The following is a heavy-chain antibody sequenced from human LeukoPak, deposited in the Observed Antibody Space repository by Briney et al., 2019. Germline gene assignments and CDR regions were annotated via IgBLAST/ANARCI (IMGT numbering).Heavy chain of an antibody. V-gene: IGHV4-39*01. D-gene: IGHD2-21*02. CDR1: GGSISSSSYY. CDR3: ASGTVVTAIHFDY. J-gene: IGHJ4*02. CDR2: IYYSGST. Sequence: ASETLSLTCTVSGGSISSSSYYWGWIRQPPGKGLEWIGSIYYSGSTYYNPSLKSRVTISVDTSKNQFSLKLSSVTAADTAVYYCASGTVVTAIHFDYWGQGTLVTVSS.